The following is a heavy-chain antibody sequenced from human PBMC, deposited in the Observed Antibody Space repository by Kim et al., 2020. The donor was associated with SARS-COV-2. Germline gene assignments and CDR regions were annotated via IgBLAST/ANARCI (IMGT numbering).Heavy chain of an antibody. V-gene: IGHV1-69*01. CDR2: IPIFGTA. Sequence: IPIFGTANYAQKFPGRVTITADESTSTAYMELSSLRSEDTAVYYCAERNYWGQGTLVTVSS. CDR3: AERNY. J-gene: IGHJ4*02.